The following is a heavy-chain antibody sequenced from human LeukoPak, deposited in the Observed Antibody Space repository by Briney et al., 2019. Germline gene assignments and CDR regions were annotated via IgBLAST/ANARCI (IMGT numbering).Heavy chain of an antibody. CDR3: AKDLKPDRKWEIDY. V-gene: IGHV3-23*01. J-gene: IGHJ4*02. CDR2: ILGDGRK. Sequence: TGGSLRLSCATSGVTFTTYTMNWVRQAPGKRLEFVSSILGDGRKYYIDSVQGRFAISRDTRTNTLYLQMDSLRVEDTAIYYCAKDLKPDRKWEIDYWGQGTLVTVSS. D-gene: IGHD1-26*01. CDR1: GVTFTTYT.